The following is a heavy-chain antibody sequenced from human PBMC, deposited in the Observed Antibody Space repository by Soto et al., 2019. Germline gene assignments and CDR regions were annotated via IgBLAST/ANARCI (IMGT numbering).Heavy chain of an antibody. CDR3: AREAAAGTFDD. Sequence: SETLSLTCTVSGGSISSYYWSWIRQPPGKGLEWIGYIYYSGSTNYNPSLKSRVTISVDTSKNQFSLKLSSVTAADTAVYYCAREAAAGTFDDWGQGTLVTVSS. D-gene: IGHD6-13*01. J-gene: IGHJ4*02. CDR2: IYYSGST. CDR1: GGSISSYY. V-gene: IGHV4-59*01.